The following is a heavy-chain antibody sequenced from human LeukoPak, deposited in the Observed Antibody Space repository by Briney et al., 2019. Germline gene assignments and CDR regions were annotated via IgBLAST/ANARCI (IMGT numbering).Heavy chain of an antibody. V-gene: IGHV3-48*01. CDR1: GFTFSSYS. J-gene: IGHJ4*02. CDR3: ASVCSSTSCYSKGLVDY. D-gene: IGHD2-2*01. CDR2: ISSSSSTI. Sequence: GGSLRLPCAASGFTFSSYSMNWVRQAPGKGLEWVSYISSSSSTIYYADSVKGRFTISRDNAKNSLYLQMNSLRAEDTAVYYCASVCSSTSCYSKGLVDYWGQGTLVTVSS.